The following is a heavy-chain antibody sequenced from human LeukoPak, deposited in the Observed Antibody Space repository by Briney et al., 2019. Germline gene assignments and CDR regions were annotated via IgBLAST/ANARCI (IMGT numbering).Heavy chain of an antibody. V-gene: IGHV3-30*19. CDR1: GFVFSNYG. D-gene: IGHD4-23*01. CDR3: ARGSGYGGDLLIF. J-gene: IGHJ4*02. Sequence: PGGSLRLSCVASGFVFSNYGMHWVRQAPGKGLEWVAVISDDGSNKYYADSVKGRFTISRDNSKNTLYLQMNSLRTEDTAVYYCARGSGYGGDLLIFWGQGTLVTVSS. CDR2: ISDDGSNK.